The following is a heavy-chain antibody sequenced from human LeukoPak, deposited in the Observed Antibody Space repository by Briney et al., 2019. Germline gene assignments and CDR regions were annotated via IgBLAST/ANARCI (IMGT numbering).Heavy chain of an antibody. Sequence: GGSLRLSCAASGFTFSNYGMHWVRQAPGKGLEWVAVISYDGSNKFYADSVKGRFTISRDKSKNTLYLQMNSLRAENTAVYYCARTQLGFDYWGQGTLVTVSS. CDR3: ARTQLGFDY. J-gene: IGHJ4*02. V-gene: IGHV3-30*03. D-gene: IGHD3-16*01. CDR2: ISYDGSNK. CDR1: GFTFSNYG.